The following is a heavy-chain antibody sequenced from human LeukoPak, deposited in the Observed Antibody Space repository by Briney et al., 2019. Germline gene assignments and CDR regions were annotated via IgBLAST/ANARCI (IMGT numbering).Heavy chain of an antibody. CDR2: ISSSGTTI. CDR3: RGTLFDVDV. V-gene: IGHV3-48*02. CDR1: GFSFSRYS. Sequence: PGGSLRLSCAASGFSFSRYSMHWVRQAPGKGLEWVSYISSSGTTIYYADSVKGRFTISRDTAKNSLFLQMNSLRDEDTAVYYCRGTLFDVDVWGQGTTVTVSS. J-gene: IGHJ6*02. D-gene: IGHD3-10*02.